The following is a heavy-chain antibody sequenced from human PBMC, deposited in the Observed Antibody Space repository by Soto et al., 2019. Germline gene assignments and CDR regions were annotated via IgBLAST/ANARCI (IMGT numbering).Heavy chain of an antibody. D-gene: IGHD1-7*01. J-gene: IGHJ6*02. V-gene: IGHV4-4*07. CDR3: ASGTCGYVYYQGMDD. CDR1: GGSISSYY. Sequence: SATLSVTCTLPGGSISSYYVSSLRQSAGKGLEWLGRIDTIFTTNYNPSLKSLVTMSVDASKTQLSLRLSSVAAADTAVYYCASGTCGYVYYQGMDDWGQGTTVTVSS. CDR2: IDTIFTT.